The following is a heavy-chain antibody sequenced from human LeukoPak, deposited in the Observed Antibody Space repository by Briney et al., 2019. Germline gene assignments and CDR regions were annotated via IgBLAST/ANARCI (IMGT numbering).Heavy chain of an antibody. CDR2: INYAGAA. V-gene: IGHV4-39*01. Sequence: PSETLSLTCTVSGDSVSKTAYYWAWIRQPPGKGLEWIGSINYAGAAYYHPSLKSRVTMSVDTSKNQFSLNLSFMTAADTAVYFCARQTADAGMIKGETPFDYWGQGTLVTVSS. CDR1: GDSVSKTAYY. D-gene: IGHD3-16*01. CDR3: ARQTADAGMIKGETPFDY. J-gene: IGHJ4*02.